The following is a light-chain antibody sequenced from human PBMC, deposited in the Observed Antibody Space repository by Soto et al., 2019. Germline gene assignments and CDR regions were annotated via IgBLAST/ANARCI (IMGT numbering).Light chain of an antibody. CDR2: SNN. J-gene: IGLJ1*01. CDR3: VAWDDSLNGYV. Sequence: QSVLTLPPSASGTPGQRVTISCSGSSSNIGRNTVNWYQQLPGTAPKLLIYSNNQRPSGVPDRFSGSKSGTSASLAISGLQSEDEADYYCVAWDDSLNGYVFGTGTQLTVL. V-gene: IGLV1-44*01. CDR1: SSNIGRNT.